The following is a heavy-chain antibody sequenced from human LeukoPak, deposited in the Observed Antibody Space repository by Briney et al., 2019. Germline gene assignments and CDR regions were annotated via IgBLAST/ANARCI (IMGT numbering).Heavy chain of an antibody. CDR2: INSDGSST. V-gene: IGHV3-74*01. CDR3: ARDAQPYCTNGVCYKYYYYGMDV. CDR1: GFTFSSYW. J-gene: IGHJ6*02. Sequence: QPGGSLRLSCAASGFTFSSYWMHWVRQAPGKGLVWVSRINSDGSSTSYADSVKGRFTISRDNAKNTLYLQMNSLGAEDTAVYYCARDAQPYCTNGVCYKYYYYGMDVWGQGTTVTVSS. D-gene: IGHD2-8*01.